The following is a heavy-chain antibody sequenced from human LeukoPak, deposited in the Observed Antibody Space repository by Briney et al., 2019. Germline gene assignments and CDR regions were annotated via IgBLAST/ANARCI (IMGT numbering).Heavy chain of an antibody. CDR1: GYSFTSYW. J-gene: IGHJ2*01. Sequence: GESLKISCKGSGYSFTSYWIGWVRQMPGKGLEWMGIIYPGDSDTRYSPSFQGQVTISADKSISTAYLQWSSLKASDTAMYYCARRIRYFDWFREGVGYFDLWGRGTLVTVSS. V-gene: IGHV5-51*01. D-gene: IGHD3-9*01. CDR3: ARRIRYFDWFREGVGYFDL. CDR2: IYPGDSDT.